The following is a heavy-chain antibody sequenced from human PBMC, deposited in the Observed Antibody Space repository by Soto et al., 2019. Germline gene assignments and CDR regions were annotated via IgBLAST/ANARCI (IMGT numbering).Heavy chain of an antibody. Sequence: QVQLVQSGAEVKKPGASVKVSCKASGYTFSSYEINWVRQATGQGLEWMGWMNPNSGNTGYAQKFQGRVTMTRNTSISTAYMELSSLRSEDTAVYYCARGQSGYSSGWSPNDYWGRGTLVTVSS. CDR3: ARGQSGYSSGWSPNDY. CDR2: MNPNSGNT. D-gene: IGHD6-19*01. CDR1: GYTFSSYE. J-gene: IGHJ4*02. V-gene: IGHV1-8*01.